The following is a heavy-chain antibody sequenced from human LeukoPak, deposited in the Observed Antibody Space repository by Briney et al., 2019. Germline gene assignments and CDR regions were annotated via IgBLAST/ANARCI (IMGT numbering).Heavy chain of an antibody. CDR3: ATGGGITETTLWFAP. V-gene: IGHV4-34*01. CDR2: INHSGST. CDR1: GGSFSGYY. D-gene: IGHD1-7*01. J-gene: IGHJ5*02. Sequence: SETLSLTCAVYGGSFSGYYWSWIRQPPGKGLEWIGEINHSGSTNYNPSLKSRVTISVDTSKNQFSLKLSSVAAADTAVYYCATGGGITETTLWFAPWGKETLVTVSS.